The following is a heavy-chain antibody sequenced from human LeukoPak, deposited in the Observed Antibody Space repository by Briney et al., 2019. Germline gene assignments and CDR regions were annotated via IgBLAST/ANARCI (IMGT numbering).Heavy chain of an antibody. CDR3: ARAGSGYDYPHGLLVD. CDR1: GYTLTGHY. V-gene: IGHV1-2*06. D-gene: IGHD5-12*01. CDR2: INPNSGGT. J-gene: IGHJ4*02. Sequence: ASVKVSCKASGYTLTGHYMHWVRQAPGQGLEWMGRINPNSGGTNYAQKFQGRVTMTRDTSIRTAYMELSRLRPDDTAVYYCARAGSGYDYPHGLLVDWGQGTLVTVSS.